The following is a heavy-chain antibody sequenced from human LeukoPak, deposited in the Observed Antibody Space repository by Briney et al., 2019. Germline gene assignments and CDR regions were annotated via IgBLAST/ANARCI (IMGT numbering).Heavy chain of an antibody. D-gene: IGHD2-15*01. Sequence: GGSLRLSCAASGFTFSDYYMSWIRQAPGKGLEWVSYISSGGSTIYYADSVKGRFTISRDNAKNSLYLQMNSLRAEDTAVYYCARDFRSGWGDAFDIWGQGTMVTVSS. J-gene: IGHJ3*02. CDR3: ARDFRSGWGDAFDI. CDR1: GFTFSDYY. V-gene: IGHV3-11*01. CDR2: ISSGGSTI.